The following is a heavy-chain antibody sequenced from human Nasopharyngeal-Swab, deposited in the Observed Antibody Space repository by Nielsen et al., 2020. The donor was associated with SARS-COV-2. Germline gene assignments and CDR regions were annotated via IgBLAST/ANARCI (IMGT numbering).Heavy chain of an antibody. V-gene: IGHV3-13*01. CDR1: GFTFSSYD. J-gene: IGHJ4*02. D-gene: IGHD3-10*01. Sequence: ESLKISCAASGFTFSSYDMHWVRQATGKGLEWVSAIATAGDTYYPGSVKGRFTISRENAKNSLYLQMNSLRAGDTAVYYCARGFGQWGFDYWGQGTLVTVSS. CDR2: IATAGDT. CDR3: ARGFGQWGFDY.